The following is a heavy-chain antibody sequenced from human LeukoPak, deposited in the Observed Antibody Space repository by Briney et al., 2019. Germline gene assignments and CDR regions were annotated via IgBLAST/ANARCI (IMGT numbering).Heavy chain of an antibody. V-gene: IGHV5-51*01. CDR3: AILTSSWYFDY. Sequence: GESLNISWKGSGYSFTNYLIGWVRQIPGKGLGWGGIIHTEGSDNRYSPSFQVPITISADKSNTTAYLQWSSLKASDTAMYYCAILTSSWYFDYWGQATLVTVSS. CDR2: IHTEGSDN. D-gene: IGHD6-13*01. J-gene: IGHJ4*02. CDR1: GYSFTNYL.